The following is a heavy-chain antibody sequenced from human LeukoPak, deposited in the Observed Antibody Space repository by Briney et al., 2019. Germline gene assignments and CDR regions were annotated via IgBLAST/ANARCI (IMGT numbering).Heavy chain of an antibody. J-gene: IGHJ4*02. V-gene: IGHV3-7*03. CDR3: ARATYYYDSSGYYEPTIFDY. D-gene: IGHD3-22*01. Sequence: PGGSLRLSCAASGFTFSSYWMSWVGKAPGKGLGWVATIKQDESEKYYVDSVKGRFTISRDNAKNSLYLQMNSLRAEDTAVYYCARATYYYDSSGYYEPTIFDYWGQGTLVTVSS. CDR1: GFTFSSYW. CDR2: IKQDESEK.